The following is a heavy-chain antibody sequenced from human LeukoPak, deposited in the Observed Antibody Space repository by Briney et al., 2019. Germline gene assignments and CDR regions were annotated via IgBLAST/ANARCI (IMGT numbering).Heavy chain of an antibody. D-gene: IGHD6-13*01. CDR1: GYTFTSYD. CDR3: ARGGSSILSYYYYYYMDV. V-gene: IGHV1-8*01. J-gene: IGHJ6*03. Sequence: ASVKVSCKASGYTFTSYDINWVRQATGQGLEWMGWMNPNSGNTGYAQKFQGRVTTTTDTSTSTAYMELRSLRSDDTAVYYCARGGSSILSYYYYYYMDVWGKGTTVTVSS. CDR2: MNPNSGNT.